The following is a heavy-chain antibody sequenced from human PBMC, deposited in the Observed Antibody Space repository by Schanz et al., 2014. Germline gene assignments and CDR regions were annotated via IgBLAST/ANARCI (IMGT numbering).Heavy chain of an antibody. D-gene: IGHD3-22*01. V-gene: IGHV3-23*04. J-gene: IGHJ4*02. CDR1: GFNFSDYA. CDR3: AKDRSWDYDSSGYFDY. Sequence: EVQLVESGGGLVQPGGSLRLSCSASGFNFSDYAMCWVRQAPGKGLEWVSAISGGGGTTYYTDSVKGRFTISRDNSKNTLYLQMNSLRAEDTAVYYCAKDRSWDYDSSGYFDYWGQGTLXTVSS. CDR2: ISGGGGTT.